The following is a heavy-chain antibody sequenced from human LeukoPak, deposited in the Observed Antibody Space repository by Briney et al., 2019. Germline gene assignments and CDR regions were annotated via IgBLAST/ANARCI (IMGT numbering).Heavy chain of an antibody. Sequence: PGRSLRLSCAASGFTFSSYAMHWVRQVPGKGLEWVSVISYDGSNIYYADSVKGRFTISRDNSKNTLYLQMNSLITEDTVVYYCARGPGPAGGSSGWYYFDYWGQGTLVTVSS. V-gene: IGHV3-30*04. D-gene: IGHD6-19*01. CDR1: GFTFSSYA. J-gene: IGHJ4*02. CDR2: ISYDGSNI. CDR3: ARGPGPAGGSSGWYYFDY.